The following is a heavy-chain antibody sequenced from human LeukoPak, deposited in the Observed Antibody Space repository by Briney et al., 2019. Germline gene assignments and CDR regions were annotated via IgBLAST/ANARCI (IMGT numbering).Heavy chain of an antibody. CDR3: SDYSACWSHI. J-gene: IGHJ3*02. V-gene: IGHV4-34*01. Sequence: PSETLSLTCAVYGGSFSGYYWSWIRQPPGKGLEWIGEINHSGSTNYNPSLKSRVTIYLDTSKNHFSLKLRSLTAAATALYFFSDYSACWSHIWGQGTMLTVPS. CDR2: INHSGST. D-gene: IGHD3-3*01. CDR1: GGSFSGYY.